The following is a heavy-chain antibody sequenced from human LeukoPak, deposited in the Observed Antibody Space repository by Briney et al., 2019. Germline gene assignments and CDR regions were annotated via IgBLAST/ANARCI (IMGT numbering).Heavy chain of an antibody. D-gene: IGHD1-20*01. CDR1: GGSISSYY. J-gene: IGHJ4*02. Sequence: SETLSLTCTVSGGSISSYYWSWIRQPPGKGLERIGYIYYSGSTNYNPSLKSRITISVDTSKNQFSLKLSSVTAADTAVYYCARGRNWNDSYFDYWGQGTLVTVSS. CDR2: IYYSGST. V-gene: IGHV4-59*01. CDR3: ARGRNWNDSYFDY.